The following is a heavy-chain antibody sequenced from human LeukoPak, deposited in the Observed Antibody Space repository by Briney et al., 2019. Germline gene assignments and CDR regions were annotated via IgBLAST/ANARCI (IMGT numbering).Heavy chain of an antibody. D-gene: IGHD3-22*01. CDR3: AKSAEYYYDSSGYYLDY. CDR1: GFTFSSYA. V-gene: IGHV3-23*01. Sequence: PGGSLRLSCAASGFTFSSYAMSWVRQAPGKGLEWVSAISGSGGSTYCADSVKGRFTISRDNSKNTLYLQMNSLRAEDTAVYYCAKSAEYYYDSSGYYLDYWGQGTLVTVSS. J-gene: IGHJ4*02. CDR2: ISGSGGST.